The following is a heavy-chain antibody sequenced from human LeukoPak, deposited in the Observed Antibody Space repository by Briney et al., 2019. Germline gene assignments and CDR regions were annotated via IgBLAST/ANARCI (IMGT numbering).Heavy chain of an antibody. J-gene: IGHJ4*02. CDR3: ARGLNWGSAFDY. Sequence: GGSLRLSCEASGFTFTTYWIHWVRQGPGKGLVWVSRIKYDGSTSNYADSVKGRFTISRDNSKNTLYLQMNSLRAEDTAVYYCARGLNWGSAFDYWGQGTLVTVSS. D-gene: IGHD7-27*01. CDR2: IKYDGSTS. V-gene: IGHV3-74*01. CDR1: GFTFTTYW.